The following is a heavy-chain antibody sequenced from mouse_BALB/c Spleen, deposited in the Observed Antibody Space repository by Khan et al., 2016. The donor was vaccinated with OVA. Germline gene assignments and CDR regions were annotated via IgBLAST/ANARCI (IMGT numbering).Heavy chain of an antibody. Sequence: QVRLQQSGAELVKPGASVKLSCKASGYIFTSYYMYWVKQRPGQGLEWIGEINPNNGGTNFNEKFKSKATLTVDKSSSTAYMQLSSLTSEDSAVYYYTRSGYGSCAYWAKGLWSLSLQ. D-gene: IGHD2-2*01. CDR2: INPNNGGT. J-gene: IGHJ3*01. CDR1: GYIFTSYY. V-gene: IGHV1S81*02. CDR3: TRSGYGSCAY.